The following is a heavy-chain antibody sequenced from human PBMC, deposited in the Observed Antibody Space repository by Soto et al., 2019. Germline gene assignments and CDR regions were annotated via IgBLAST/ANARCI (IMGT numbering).Heavy chain of an antibody. CDR3: VRDYSSFRDI. D-gene: IGHD4-4*01. V-gene: IGHV1-18*04. CDR2: ITPFNGNT. J-gene: IGHJ4*02. CDR1: GYNFISYD. Sequence: QIQLVQSGPESKKPGASVKVSCQTSGYNFISYDLSWVRQAPGQGLEWMGWITPFNGNTNYPQRFRGKITMTTDTATNTGYLEVRNLKSDDTAVYYCVRDYSSFRDIWGQGTLVTVSS.